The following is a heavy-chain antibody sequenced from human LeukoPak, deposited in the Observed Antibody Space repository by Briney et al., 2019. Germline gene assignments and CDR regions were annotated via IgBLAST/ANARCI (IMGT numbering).Heavy chain of an antibody. V-gene: IGHV4-39*01. CDR1: GDSIISNNFY. CDR3: ARRLRWVEYFDY. CDR2: IYYTWTT. D-gene: IGHD4-23*01. J-gene: IGHJ4*02. Sequence: SETLSLTCTVSGDSIISNNFYWGWIRQPPGKGVRWIGSIYYTWTTYYSPSLNSLVTISVDTSTNQFSLQVSSVTAADTAVYYCARRLRWVEYFDYWGQGTLVTVSS.